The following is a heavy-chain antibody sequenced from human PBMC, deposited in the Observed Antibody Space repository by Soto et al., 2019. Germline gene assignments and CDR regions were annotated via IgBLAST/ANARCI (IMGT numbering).Heavy chain of an antibody. V-gene: IGHV2-5*01. J-gene: IGHJ4*02. CDR3: AHFERYSLDS. Sequence: QITLKESGPTLVKPTQTLTLTCTFSGFSLSTSEVGVGWIRQPPGKALEWLAIIRWNDDKRYSTSLKSGLTITKDTSKNRVVLTGPNMDPVDTAVYYGAHFERYSLDSWGQGALVTVSS. CDR2: IRWNDDK. CDR1: GFSLSTSEVG. D-gene: IGHD1-26*01.